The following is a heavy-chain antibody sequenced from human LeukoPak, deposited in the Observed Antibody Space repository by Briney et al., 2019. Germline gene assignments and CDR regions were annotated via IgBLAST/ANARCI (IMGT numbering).Heavy chain of an antibody. CDR3: ARAVPRYYDSSGYPYYFDY. J-gene: IGHJ4*02. Sequence: GASVKVSCKASGYTFTSYDINWVRRATGQGLEWMGWMNPNSGNTGYAQKFQGRVTMTRNTSISTAYMELSSLRSEDTAVYYCARAVPRYYDSSGYPYYFDYWGQGTLVTVSS. V-gene: IGHV1-8*01. CDR1: GYTFTSYD. D-gene: IGHD3-22*01. CDR2: MNPNSGNT.